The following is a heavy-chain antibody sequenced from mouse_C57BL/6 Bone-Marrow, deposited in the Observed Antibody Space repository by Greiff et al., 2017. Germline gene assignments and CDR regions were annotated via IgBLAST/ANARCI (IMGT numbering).Heavy chain of an antibody. CDR1: GYTFTDHT. J-gene: IGHJ4*01. CDR3: ARLGGYYDYAMDY. V-gene: IGHV1-78*01. D-gene: IGHD2-3*01. Sequence: QVQLQQSDAELVKPGASVKISCKVSGYTFTDHTIHWMKQRPEQGLEWIGYIYPRDGSTKYNEKFKGKATLTAAKYSSTALLPLTSLTSEDSAVYVCARLGGYYDYAMDYWGQGTSVTVSS. CDR2: IYPRDGST.